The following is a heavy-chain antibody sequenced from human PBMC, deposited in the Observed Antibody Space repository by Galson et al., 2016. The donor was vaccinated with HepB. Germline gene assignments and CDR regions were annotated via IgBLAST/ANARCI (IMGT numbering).Heavy chain of an antibody. V-gene: IGHV3-30*18. CDR1: GFTFSSYG. J-gene: IGHJ6*02. D-gene: IGHD3-16*01. CDR2: ISYDGSNK. Sequence: SLRLSCAASGFTFSSYGMHWVRQAPGKGLEWVAVISYDGSNKYYADSVKGRFTISRDNSKNTLYLQMNGLRAEDTAVYYCAKDHAFLGLYFYGMGVWGQGATVTVSS. CDR3: AKDHAFLGLYFYGMGV.